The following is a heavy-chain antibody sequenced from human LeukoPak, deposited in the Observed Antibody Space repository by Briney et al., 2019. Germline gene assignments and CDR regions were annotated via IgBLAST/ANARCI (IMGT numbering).Heavy chain of an antibody. D-gene: IGHD6-13*01. CDR3: ARDLNDLLQNYRSTWYPADY. Sequence: PGGSLGLSCAASGFTFSTYWMNWVRQAPGKGLVWVSRVNNDGSSTSYADSVKGRFTISRDNTKNTLYLQMNSLRAEDTAVYYCARDLNDLLQNYRSTWYPADYWGQGTLVTVSS. CDR2: VNNDGSST. CDR1: GFTFSTYW. V-gene: IGHV3-74*01. J-gene: IGHJ4*02.